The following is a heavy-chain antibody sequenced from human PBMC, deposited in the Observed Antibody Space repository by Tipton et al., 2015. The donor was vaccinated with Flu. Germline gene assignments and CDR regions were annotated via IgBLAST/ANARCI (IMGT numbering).Heavy chain of an antibody. V-gene: IGHV3-74*01. D-gene: IGHD2-15*01. Sequence: SGFTFSHYWMHWVRQAPGKGLVWVSRMNTDATVTTYADAVRGRFTISRDNAKNTLYLQMDSLRAEDTVVYYCVVPDCSGGTCYPGGYWGQGILVTVSS. CDR2: MNTDATVT. CDR1: GFTFSHYW. J-gene: IGHJ4*02. CDR3: VVPDCSGGTCYPGGY.